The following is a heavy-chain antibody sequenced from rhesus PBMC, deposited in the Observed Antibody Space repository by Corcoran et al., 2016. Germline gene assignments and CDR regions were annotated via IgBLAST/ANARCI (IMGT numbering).Heavy chain of an antibody. D-gene: IGHD5-30*01. J-gene: IGHJ4*01. V-gene: IGHV4-173*01. Sequence: QLQLQESGPGLVKPSETLSLTCAVSGGSISSNYWSWIRQPPGKGLEWIGRIAGSGGSTDYNPSIRSRVTISTATSKNQFSLKLSSVTAADTAVYYWAREDGYSGYSGGYWGQGVLVTVSS. CDR1: GGSISSNY. CDR2: IAGSGGST. CDR3: AREDGYSGYSGGY.